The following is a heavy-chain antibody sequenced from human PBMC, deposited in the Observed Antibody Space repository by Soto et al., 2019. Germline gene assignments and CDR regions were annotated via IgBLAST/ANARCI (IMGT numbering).Heavy chain of an antibody. CDR1: GDWVTRNY. D-gene: IGHD6-13*01. CDR3: ATSFGKAWYTY. J-gene: IGHJ4*02. Sequence: PAETLSLTCSFSGDWVTRNYWTWIRQSPEKGLEWIGYMHYTGFSHYNPSLKSRLTISVDKSKNQFTLQLTSVTVADTAVYYCATSFGKAWYTYWGQGTQVTVSS. CDR2: MHYTGFS. V-gene: IGHV4-59*02.